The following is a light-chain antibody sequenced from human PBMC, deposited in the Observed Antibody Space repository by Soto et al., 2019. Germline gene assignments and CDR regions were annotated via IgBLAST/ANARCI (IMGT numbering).Light chain of an antibody. Sequence: PMTQSPSTLSASVGDRVTITCRASQSISNWLAWYHQKPGKAPTLLIYDASSLESGVPSRFSGSGSGTELSITISSLQPDDFATYYGQQYDSYSQTFGQGTKVDIK. V-gene: IGKV1-5*01. J-gene: IGKJ1*01. CDR3: QQYDSYSQT. CDR1: QSISNW. CDR2: DAS.